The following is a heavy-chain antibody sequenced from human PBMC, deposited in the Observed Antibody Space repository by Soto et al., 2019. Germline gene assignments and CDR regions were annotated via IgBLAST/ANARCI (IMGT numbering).Heavy chain of an antibody. J-gene: IGHJ2*01. CDR1: GGSISSSSYY. D-gene: IGHD6-19*01. CDR2: ISYSGST. CDR3: ARRGAVSGCSYWYFDL. V-gene: IGHV4-39*01. Sequence: SETLSLTCTVSGGSISSSSYYWGWIRQPPGKGLEWIASISYSGSTYYNPSLKSRVTISVDTSKNQFSLKLSSVTAADTAVYYCARRGAVSGCSYWYFDLWGRGTLVT.